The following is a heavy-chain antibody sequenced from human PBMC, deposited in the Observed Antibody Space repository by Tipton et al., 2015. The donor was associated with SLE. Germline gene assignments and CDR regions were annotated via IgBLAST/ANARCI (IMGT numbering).Heavy chain of an antibody. V-gene: IGHV4-61*05. Sequence: GLVKPSETLSLTCSVSGGFIGSSSYYWGWIRQPPGKGLEWIGFVYNSGSTIYNPSLKSRVTISVDMSQSQFSLQLRSVTAADTAVYYCAKDVGGNSPFDSWGQGTLVTVSS. J-gene: IGHJ4*02. D-gene: IGHD3-10*02. CDR2: VYNSGST. CDR1: GGFIGSSSYY. CDR3: AKDVGGNSPFDS.